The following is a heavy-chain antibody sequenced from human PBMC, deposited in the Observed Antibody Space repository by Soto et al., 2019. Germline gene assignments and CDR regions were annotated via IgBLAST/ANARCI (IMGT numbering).Heavy chain of an antibody. V-gene: IGHV3-30*18. CDR3: AKGSYSGIYSDFDY. CDR2: ISNDGTNK. Sequence: QVHLVESGGGVVQPGGSLRLSCAASGFTFSGYAMFWVRQAPGRGLQWVAFISNDGTNKYYLDSVKGRFTISRDNSKNTLYMQMNTLRAEDTAVYYCAKGSYSGIYSDFDYWGQGTLVTVSS. CDR1: GFTFSGYA. D-gene: IGHD1-26*01. J-gene: IGHJ4*02.